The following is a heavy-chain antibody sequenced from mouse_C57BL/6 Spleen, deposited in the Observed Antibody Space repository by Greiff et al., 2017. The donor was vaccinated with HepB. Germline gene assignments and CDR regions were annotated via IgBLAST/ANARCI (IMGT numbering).Heavy chain of an antibody. J-gene: IGHJ2*01. CDR3: ARWYSNLFDY. V-gene: IGHV1-72*01. D-gene: IGHD2-5*01. CDR2: IDPNSGGT. Sequence: QVQLKQPGAELVKPGASVKLSCKASGYTFTSYWMHWVKQRPGRGLEWIGRIDPNSGGTKYNEKFKSKATLTVDKPSSTAYMQLSSLTSEDSAVYYCARWYSNLFDYWGQGTTLTVSS. CDR1: GYTFTSYW.